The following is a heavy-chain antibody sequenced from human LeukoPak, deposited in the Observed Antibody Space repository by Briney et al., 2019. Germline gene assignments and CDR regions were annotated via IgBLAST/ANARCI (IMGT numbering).Heavy chain of an antibody. D-gene: IGHD2-8*01. CDR3: ARALYRAFYI. CDR1: GFTFSSYS. CDR2: ISSSSNTI. V-gene: IGHV3-48*01. Sequence: GGSLRLSCAASGFTFSSYSMNWVRQAPGKGLEWVSYISSSSNTIYYADSVKGRFTISRDNAKNSLYLQMNSLRAEDTAVYYCARALYRAFYIWGQGTMVTVSS. J-gene: IGHJ3*02.